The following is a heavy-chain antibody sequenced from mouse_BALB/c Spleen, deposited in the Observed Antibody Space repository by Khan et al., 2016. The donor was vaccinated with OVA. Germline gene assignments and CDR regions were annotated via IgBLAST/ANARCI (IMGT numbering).Heavy chain of an antibody. CDR3: ARSNYYGNGLYAMDY. D-gene: IGHD1-1*01. V-gene: IGHV1S41*01. CDR2: IGPGSGNT. J-gene: IGHJ4*01. Sequence: DLVKPGASVKLSCKASGYTFTSYWINWIKQRPGQGLEWVGHIGPGSGNTYYNKIFKGKATLTVDTSSSTVYIQLSSLSSEDSAVYFWARSNYYGNGLYAMDYWGQGTSVTVSS. CDR1: GYTFTSYW.